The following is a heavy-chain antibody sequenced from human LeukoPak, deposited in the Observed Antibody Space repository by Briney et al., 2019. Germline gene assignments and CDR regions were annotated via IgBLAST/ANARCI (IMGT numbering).Heavy chain of an antibody. V-gene: IGHV3-7*03. CDR3: VRNLAVAGTCFDS. CDR2: IKQDGSDR. D-gene: IGHD6-19*01. Sequence: GGSLRLSCEASPFIFSGHWLNWVRQAPGTGLEWVANIKQDGSDRNYVTSVRGRFTISRDNAESSLYLQMNSLRVEDTAVYYCVRNLAVAGTCFDSWGQGTLVTVSS. J-gene: IGHJ4*02. CDR1: PFIFSGHW.